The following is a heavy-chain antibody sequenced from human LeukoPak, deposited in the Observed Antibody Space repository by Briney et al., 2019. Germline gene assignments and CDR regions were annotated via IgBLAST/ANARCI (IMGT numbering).Heavy chain of an antibody. CDR1: GGSISSYQ. Sequence: KASETLSLTCTVSGGSISSYQWSWIRQPPGKGPEWIGNIYYSGSANYNPSLQSRVIISVDKSKNQFSLNLSPVLAADTAVYDCARVEVDYSGNNLKYFFDYWGQGTLVTVSS. J-gene: IGHJ4*02. CDR2: IYYSGSA. CDR3: ARVEVDYSGNNLKYFFDY. V-gene: IGHV4-59*01. D-gene: IGHD4-23*01.